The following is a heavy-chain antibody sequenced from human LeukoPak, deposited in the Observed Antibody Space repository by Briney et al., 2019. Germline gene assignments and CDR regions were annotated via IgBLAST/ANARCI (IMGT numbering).Heavy chain of an antibody. D-gene: IGHD3-22*01. CDR3: AKGGYYYDSSGYRDGFDY. CDR1: GFTFDDYA. V-gene: IGHV3-43D*03. Sequence: GGPLRLSCAASGFTFDDYAMHWVRQAPGKGLEWVSLISWDGGSTYYADSVKGRFTISRDNSKNSLYLQMNSLRAEDTALYYCAKGGYYYDSSGYRDGFDYWGQGTLVTVSS. J-gene: IGHJ4*02. CDR2: ISWDGGST.